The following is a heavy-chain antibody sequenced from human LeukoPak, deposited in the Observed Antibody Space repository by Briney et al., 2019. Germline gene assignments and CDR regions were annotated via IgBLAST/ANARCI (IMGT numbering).Heavy chain of an antibody. J-gene: IGHJ6*03. D-gene: IGHD4-11*01. CDR3: ARGPSNYSPYYYYYYMDV. CDR1: GGSISSGSYY. Sequence: PSETLSLTCTVSGGSISSGSYYWSWIRQPAGKGLEWIGRIYTSGSTNYNPSLKSRVTISVDTSKNQFSLKLSSVTAADTAVYYCARGPSNYSPYYYYYYMDVWGKGTTVTVSS. CDR2: IYTSGST. V-gene: IGHV4-61*02.